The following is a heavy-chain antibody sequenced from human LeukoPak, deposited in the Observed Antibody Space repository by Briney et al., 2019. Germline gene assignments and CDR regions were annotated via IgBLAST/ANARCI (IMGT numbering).Heavy chain of an antibody. CDR3: ATLAIPVTNAWFDP. J-gene: IGHJ5*02. D-gene: IGHD2-2*02. CDR2: IYYSGST. V-gene: IGHV4-39*07. CDR1: GGSISSSSYY. Sequence: SETLSLTCTVSGGSISSSSYYWGWIRQPPGKGLEWIGSIYYSGSTYYNPSLKSRVTISVDTSKNQFSLKLSSVTAADTAVYYCATLAIPVTNAWFDPWGKGTLVNVSS.